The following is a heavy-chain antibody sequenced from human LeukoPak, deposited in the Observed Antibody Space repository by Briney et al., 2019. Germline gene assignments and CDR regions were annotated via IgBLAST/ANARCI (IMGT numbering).Heavy chain of an antibody. J-gene: IGHJ5*02. CDR2: ISSSSSYI. CDR3: ARAAARKGSTRYCSSTSCLNPNWFDP. CDR1: GFTFSSYS. V-gene: IGHV3-21*01. D-gene: IGHD2-2*01. Sequence: GGSLRLSCAASGFTFSSYSMNWVRQAPGKGLEWVSSISSSSSYIYYADSVKGRFTISRDNAKNSLYLQMNSLRAEDTAVYYCARAAARKGSTRYCSSTSCLNPNWFDPWGQGTLVTVSS.